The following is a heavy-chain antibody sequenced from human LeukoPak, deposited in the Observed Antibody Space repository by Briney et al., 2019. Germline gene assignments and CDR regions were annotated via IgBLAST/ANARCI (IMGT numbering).Heavy chain of an antibody. CDR3: AKEGSSGWLIDY. CDR1: GFTFSSNG. CDR2: IRYDGSNK. J-gene: IGHJ4*02. D-gene: IGHD6-19*01. V-gene: IGHV3-30*02. Sequence: PGGSLRLSCVASGFTFSSNGMHWVRQAPGKGLEWVAFIRYDGSNKYYADSVKGRFTISRDNSKNTLYLQMTSLRAEDTAVYYCAKEGSSGWLIDYWGQGTLVTVSS.